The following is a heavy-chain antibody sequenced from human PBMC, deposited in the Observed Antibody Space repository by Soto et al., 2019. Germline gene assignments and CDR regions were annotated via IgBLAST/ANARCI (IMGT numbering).Heavy chain of an antibody. D-gene: IGHD2-2*01. CDR2: IIPIFGTA. CDR3: ARERADCSSTSCYYYYYYGMDV. J-gene: IGHJ6*02. V-gene: IGHV1-69*13. CDR1: GGTFSSYA. Sequence: ASVKVSCKASGGTFSSYASSWVRQAPGQGLEWMGGIIPIFGTANYAQKFQGRVTITADESTSTAYMELSSLRSEGTAVYYCARERADCSSTSCYYYYYYGMDVWGQGTTVTVSS.